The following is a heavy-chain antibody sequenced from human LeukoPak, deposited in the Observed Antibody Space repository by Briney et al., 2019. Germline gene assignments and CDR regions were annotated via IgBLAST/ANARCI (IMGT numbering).Heavy chain of an antibody. CDR2: ISYDGSNK. J-gene: IGHJ4*02. V-gene: IGHV3-30*18. CDR1: GFTFSSYG. Sequence: SGGSLRLSCAASGFTFSSYGMHWVRQAPGKGLEWVAVISYDGSNKYYADSVKGRFTISRDNSKNTLYLQMNSLRAEDTAVYYCAKVGGYGDYIIDYWGQGTLVTVSS. D-gene: IGHD4-17*01. CDR3: AKVGGYGDYIIDY.